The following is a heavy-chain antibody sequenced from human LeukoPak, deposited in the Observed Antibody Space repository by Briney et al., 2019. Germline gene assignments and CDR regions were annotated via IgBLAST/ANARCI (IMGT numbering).Heavy chain of an antibody. CDR3: ARDYGYCTNGVCYYGGDYFDY. D-gene: IGHD2-8*01. V-gene: IGHV3-21*01. CDR2: INSSSSYK. CDR1: GFTFSTYS. Sequence: GGSLRLSCAASGFTFSTYSMIWLRPAPGKELEWVSYINSSSSYKYYADSMKGRFTISRDNAKNSLYLQMNSLRAEDTAVYYCARDYGYCTNGVCYYGGDYFDYWGQGTLVTVSS. J-gene: IGHJ4*02.